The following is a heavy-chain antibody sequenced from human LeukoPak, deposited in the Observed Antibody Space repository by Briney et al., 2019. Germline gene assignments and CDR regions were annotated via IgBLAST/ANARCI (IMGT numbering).Heavy chain of an antibody. Sequence: SETLSLTCTVSGGSISSYYWNWFRQLPGKGLEWIGYIYYSGSTKYNPSLKSRVTISVDTSKNQFSLKLRSVTVADTAMYYCARGLPGTATPGDYWGQGTLVTVSS. CDR3: ARGLPGTATPGDY. V-gene: IGHV4-59*08. J-gene: IGHJ4*02. D-gene: IGHD2-2*02. CDR2: IYYSGST. CDR1: GGSISSYY.